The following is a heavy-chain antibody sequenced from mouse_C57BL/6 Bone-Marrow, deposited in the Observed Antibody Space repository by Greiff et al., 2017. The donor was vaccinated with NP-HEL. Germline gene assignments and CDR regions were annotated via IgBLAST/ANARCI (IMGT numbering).Heavy chain of an antibody. V-gene: IGHV1-43*01. CDR3: ARAGSSFWYFDV. D-gene: IGHD1-1*01. J-gene: IGHJ1*03. CDR1: GYSFTGYY. CDR2: INPSTGGT. Sequence: EVQLVESGPELVKPGASVKISCKASGYSFTGYYMHWVKQSSEKSLEWIGEINPSTGGTSYNQKFNGKATLTVDKSSSTAYMQLKSLTSEDSAVYYCARAGSSFWYFDVWGTGTTVTVSS.